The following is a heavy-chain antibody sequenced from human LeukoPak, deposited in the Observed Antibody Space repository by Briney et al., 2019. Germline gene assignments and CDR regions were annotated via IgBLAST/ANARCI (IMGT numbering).Heavy chain of an antibody. V-gene: IGHV3-33*08. J-gene: IGHJ4*02. CDR2: IWYDGSNK. D-gene: IGHD6-13*01. CDR1: GFTLSSFW. Sequence: GGSLRLSCAASGFTLSSFWMSWVRQAPGKGLEWVAVIWYDGSNKYYADSVKGRFTISRDNSKNTLYLQMNSLRAEDTAVYYCGGAAAGTFDYWGQGTLVTVSS. CDR3: GGAAAGTFDY.